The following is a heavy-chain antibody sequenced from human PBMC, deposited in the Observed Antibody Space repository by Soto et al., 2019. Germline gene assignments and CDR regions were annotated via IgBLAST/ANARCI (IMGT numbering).Heavy chain of an antibody. CDR2: IYTSGST. V-gene: IGHV4-4*07. D-gene: IGHD2-2*01. J-gene: IGHJ5*02. CDR3: ARDCSTSCYNWFGP. Sequence: PSETLSLTCTVSGGSISSYYWSWIRQPAGKGLEWIGRIYTSGSTNYNPSLKSRVTMSVDTSKNQFSLKLSSVTAADTAVYYCARDCSTSCYNWFGPWGQGTLVTVSS. CDR1: GGSISSYY.